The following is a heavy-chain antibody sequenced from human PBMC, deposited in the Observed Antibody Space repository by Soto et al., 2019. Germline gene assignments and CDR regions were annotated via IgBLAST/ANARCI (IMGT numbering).Heavy chain of an antibody. J-gene: IGHJ4*02. CDR2: ISAYNGNI. CDR3: ARIRHGYDLRYFDC. CDR1: GYTFTTYG. D-gene: IGHD5-12*01. V-gene: IGHV1-18*01. Sequence: GASVKVSCKASGYTFTTYGISWVRQAPGQGLEWMGWISAYNGNINYAQNLQGRVTMTTDTSTSTAYVELRGLRSDDTAVYYCARIRHGYDLRYFDCWGRGTLVTVSS.